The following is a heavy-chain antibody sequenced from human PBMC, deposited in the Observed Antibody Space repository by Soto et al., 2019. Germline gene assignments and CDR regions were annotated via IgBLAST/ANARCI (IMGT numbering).Heavy chain of an antibody. Sequence: SETLSLTCTVSGGSISSSSYYWGWIRQPPGKGLEWIGSIYYSGSTYYNPSLKSRVTISVDTSKNQFSLKLSSVTAADTAVYYCAMRWSTKGWFDPWGQGTLVTVSS. J-gene: IGHJ5*02. V-gene: IGHV4-39*01. D-gene: IGHD2-8*01. CDR3: AMRWSTKGWFDP. CDR1: GGSISSSSYY. CDR2: IYYSGST.